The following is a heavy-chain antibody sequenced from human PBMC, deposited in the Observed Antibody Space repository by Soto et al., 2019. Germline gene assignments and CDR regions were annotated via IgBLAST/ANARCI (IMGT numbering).Heavy chain of an antibody. Sequence: EVQLLESGGGLVQPGGSLRLSCAASGFTFSSYAMSWVRQAPGKGLEWVSAISGSGGSTYYAESVKGRFTISRDNSKNTMYLQMNSLRAEDTAVYYCAKEKWGYCSGGSCYFDYWGQGTLVTVSS. V-gene: IGHV3-23*01. CDR1: GFTFSSYA. D-gene: IGHD2-15*01. CDR2: ISGSGGST. CDR3: AKEKWGYCSGGSCYFDY. J-gene: IGHJ4*02.